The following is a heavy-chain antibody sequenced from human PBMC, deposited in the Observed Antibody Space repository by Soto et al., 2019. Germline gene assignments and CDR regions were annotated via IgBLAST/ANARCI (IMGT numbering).Heavy chain of an antibody. CDR1: GGSISSYY. D-gene: IGHD3-3*01. V-gene: IGHV4-59*01. CDR3: AREEAFGSRGYMDV. J-gene: IGHJ6*03. Sequence: SETLSLTCTVSGGSISSYYWSWIRQPPGKGLEWIGYIYYSGSTNYNPSLKSRVTISVDTSKNQFSLKLSSVTDADTAVYYCAREEAFGSRGYMDVWGKGTTVTVSS. CDR2: IYYSGST.